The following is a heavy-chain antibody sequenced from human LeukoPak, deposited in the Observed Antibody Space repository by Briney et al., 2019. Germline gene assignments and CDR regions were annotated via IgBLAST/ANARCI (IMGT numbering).Heavy chain of an antibody. J-gene: IGHJ4*02. CDR2: LYGGGST. Sequence: PGGSLRLSCAASGFTVSNSYMSWVRQAPGKGLEWVSVLYGGGSTYYADSVEGRFTISRDNSKNTLYLQMNSLRAEDTAVYYCAREVSSRRYFDYWGQGTLATVSS. CDR1: GFTVSNSY. D-gene: IGHD2-2*01. CDR3: AREVSSRRYFDY. V-gene: IGHV3-53*01.